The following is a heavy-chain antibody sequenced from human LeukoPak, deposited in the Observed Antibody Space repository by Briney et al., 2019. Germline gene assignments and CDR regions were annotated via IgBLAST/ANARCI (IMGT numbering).Heavy chain of an antibody. J-gene: IGHJ4*02. CDR2: ISYDGSNK. V-gene: IGHV3-30-3*01. Sequence: QPGGSLRLSCAASGFTFSSYAMHWVRQAPGKGLEWVAVISYDGSNKYYADSVKGRFTIPRDNSKNTLYLQMNSLRAEDTAVYYCARDYYDSSGYYYYWGQGTLVTVSS. D-gene: IGHD3-22*01. CDR3: ARDYYDSSGYYYY. CDR1: GFTFSSYA.